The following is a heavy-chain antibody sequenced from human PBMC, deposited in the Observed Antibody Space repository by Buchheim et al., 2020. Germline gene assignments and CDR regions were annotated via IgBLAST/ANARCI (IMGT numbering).Heavy chain of an antibody. CDR1: GFTFSSYA. Sequence: EVQLLESGGDLVQPGGSLRLSCAASGFTFSSYAMSWVRQAPGKGLEWVSAISGSGAGTYYAASVKGRFTISRDNSKNTLSLQMNSLRAEDTAVYYCAKDPGGSDGYKHFDSWGQGTL. CDR3: AKDPGGSDGYKHFDS. CDR2: ISGSGAGT. V-gene: IGHV3-23*01. J-gene: IGHJ4*02. D-gene: IGHD5-24*01.